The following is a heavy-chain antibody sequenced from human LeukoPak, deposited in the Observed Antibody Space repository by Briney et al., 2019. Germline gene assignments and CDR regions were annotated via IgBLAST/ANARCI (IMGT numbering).Heavy chain of an antibody. J-gene: IGHJ4*02. D-gene: IGHD4-23*01. Sequence: ASVKVSCKASGYSFTTFDINWVRQATGQGLEWMGWMNPKSGNTGYAQKFQGRVTITRNTSISTAHMELRSLRSDDTAVYYCARQGYSGHSQGAADYWGQGTLVTVSS. CDR1: GYSFTTFD. CDR3: ARQGYSGHSQGAADY. V-gene: IGHV1-8*03. CDR2: MNPKSGNT.